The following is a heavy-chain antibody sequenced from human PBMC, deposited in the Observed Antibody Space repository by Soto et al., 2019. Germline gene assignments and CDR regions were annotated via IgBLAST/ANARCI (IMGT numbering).Heavy chain of an antibody. J-gene: IGHJ4*02. CDR1: GGSISSYY. D-gene: IGHD2-21*01. V-gene: IGHV4-59*01. Sequence: SETLSLTCTVSGGSISSYYWSWIRQPPGKGLEWIGYIYYSDSTNYNPSLKSRVIISVDTSKNQFSLRLSSVTAADTAVYYCARRRRDGYNFGSWGQGMLVTVSS. CDR3: ARRRRDGYNFGS. CDR2: IYYSDST.